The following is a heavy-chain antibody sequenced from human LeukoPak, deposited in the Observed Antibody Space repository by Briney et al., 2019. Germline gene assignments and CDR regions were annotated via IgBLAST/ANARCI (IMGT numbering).Heavy chain of an antibody. Sequence: GGSLRLSCSASGFTFSSYAMHWVRQAPGKGLEYLSAISSNGDNTYYADCVKGRCTISRDNSKNTLYLQMSSLRAEETAVYYCVTDIVVVPAAIGPSDAFDIWGQGTMVTVSS. V-gene: IGHV3-64D*06. D-gene: IGHD2-2*01. CDR2: ISSNGDNT. J-gene: IGHJ3*02. CDR1: GFTFSSYA. CDR3: VTDIVVVPAAIGPSDAFDI.